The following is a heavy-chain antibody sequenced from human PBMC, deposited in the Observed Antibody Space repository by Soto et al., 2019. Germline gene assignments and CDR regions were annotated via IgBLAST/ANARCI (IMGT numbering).Heavy chain of an antibody. J-gene: IGHJ6*03. D-gene: IGHD2-2*01. CDR3: ARVGYCSSTSCYAYYYYYYMDV. V-gene: IGHV3-11*01. CDR2: ISSSGSTI. Sequence: AGGSLRLSCAASGFTFSDYYMSWIRQAPGKGLEWVSYISSSGSTIYYADSVKGRFTISRDNAKNSLYLQMNSLRAEDTAVYYCARVGYCSSTSCYAYYYYYYMDVWGKGTTVTVSS. CDR1: GFTFSDYY.